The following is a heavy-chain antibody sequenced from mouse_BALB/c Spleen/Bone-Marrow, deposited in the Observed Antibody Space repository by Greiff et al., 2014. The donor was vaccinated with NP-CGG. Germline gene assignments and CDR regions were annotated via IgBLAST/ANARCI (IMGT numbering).Heavy chain of an antibody. V-gene: IGHV14-1*02. CDR1: GFNIKDYY. Sequence: VQLQQSGAEIVRPGALVKLSCKASGFNIKDYYMQWVNQRPEQGLEWIGWIDPENGNTIYDPKFQGKASITADTSSNTAYLQLSSLTSEDTAVYYCARGDGYAMDYWGQGTSVTVSS. CDR2: IDPENGNT. CDR3: ARGDGYAMDY. J-gene: IGHJ4*01.